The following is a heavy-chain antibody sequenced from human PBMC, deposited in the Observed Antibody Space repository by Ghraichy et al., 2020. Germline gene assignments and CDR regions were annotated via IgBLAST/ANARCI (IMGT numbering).Heavy chain of an antibody. D-gene: IGHD3-3*01. CDR2: ISSSSSYI. J-gene: IGHJ4*02. Sequence: GGSLRLSCAASGFTFSSYSMNWVRQAPGKGLEWVSSISSSSSYIYYADSVKGRFTISRDNAKNSLYLQMNSLRAEDTAVYYCARDPKLGPRYYDFWSGYHDYYFDYWGQGTLVTVSS. CDR1: GFTFSSYS. V-gene: IGHV3-21*01. CDR3: ARDPKLGPRYYDFWSGYHDYYFDY.